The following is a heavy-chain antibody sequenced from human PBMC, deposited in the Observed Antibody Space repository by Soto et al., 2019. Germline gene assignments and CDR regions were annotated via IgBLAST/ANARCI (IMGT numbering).Heavy chain of an antibody. CDR1: GFTFSSYS. J-gene: IGHJ3*02. D-gene: IGHD6-6*01. Sequence: EVQLVESGGGLVKPGGSLRLSCAASGFTFSSYSMNWVRLAPGKGLEWVSSISSSSSYIYYADSVKGRFTISRDNAKNSLYLQMNSLRAEDTAVYYCASSSSPPGDIWGQGTMVTVSS. CDR2: ISSSSSYI. V-gene: IGHV3-21*01. CDR3: ASSSSPPGDI.